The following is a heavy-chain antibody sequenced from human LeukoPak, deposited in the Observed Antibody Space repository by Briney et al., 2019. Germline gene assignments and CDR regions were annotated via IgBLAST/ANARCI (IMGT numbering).Heavy chain of an antibody. J-gene: IGHJ4*02. Sequence: HPGGSLRLSCAASGFTFSSYDMHWVRQAPGKGLEWVAVLSHDGRNIYYADSVNGRFTISRDNSKNTLYLQMNSLRAEDTAVYYCAKVWDKWALDSWGQGTLVTVSS. CDR1: GFTFSSYD. CDR3: AKVWDKWALDS. D-gene: IGHD1-26*01. V-gene: IGHV3-30*18. CDR2: LSHDGRNI.